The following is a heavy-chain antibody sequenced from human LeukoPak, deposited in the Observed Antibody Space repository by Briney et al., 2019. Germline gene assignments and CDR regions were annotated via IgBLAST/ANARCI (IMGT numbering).Heavy chain of an antibody. CDR2: INAGNGNT. D-gene: IGHD6-13*01. CDR3: ARESAAAGTGVVAD. J-gene: IGHJ4*02. CDR1: GYTFTSYA. Sequence: GASVKVSCKASGYTFTSYAMHWVRQAPGQRLEWMGWINAGNGNTKYSQKFQGRVTMTRNTSISTAYMELSSLRSEDTAVYYCARESAAAGTGVVADWGQGTLVTVSS. V-gene: IGHV1-3*01.